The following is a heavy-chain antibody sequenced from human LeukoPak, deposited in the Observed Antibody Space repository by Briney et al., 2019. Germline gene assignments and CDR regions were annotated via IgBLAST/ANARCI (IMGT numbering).Heavy chain of an antibody. Sequence: QPGGSLRLSCAASGFTFSSYWMSWVRQAPGKGLEWVANIKQDGSEKYYVDSVKGRFTISRDNAKNSLYLQMNSLRAEDTAVYNCARGVAGIRDDWFDPWGQGTLVTVSS. CDR3: ARGVAGIRDDWFDP. V-gene: IGHV3-7*01. CDR2: IKQDGSEK. J-gene: IGHJ5*02. D-gene: IGHD6-19*01. CDR1: GFTFSSYW.